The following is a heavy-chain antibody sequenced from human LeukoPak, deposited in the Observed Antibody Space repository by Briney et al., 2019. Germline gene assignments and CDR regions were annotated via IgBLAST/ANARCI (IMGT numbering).Heavy chain of an antibody. Sequence: KPSETLSLTCTVSGGSISGYYWSWIRQPAGKGLEWIGRIYTSGNTNYNPSLKSRLTMSVDTSKNQFSLKLSSVTAEDTAVYYCARQSDSSGYYYLGAFDFWGQGTMVTVSS. CDR3: ARQSDSSGYYYLGAFDF. V-gene: IGHV4-4*07. J-gene: IGHJ3*01. D-gene: IGHD3-22*01. CDR2: IYTSGNT. CDR1: GGSISGYY.